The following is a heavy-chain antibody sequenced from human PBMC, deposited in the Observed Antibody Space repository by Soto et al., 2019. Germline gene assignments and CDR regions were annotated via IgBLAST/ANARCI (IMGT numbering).Heavy chain of an antibody. CDR1: GFTFSSYG. CDR2: ISYDGSNK. CDR3: PKELGPKQFAIHRRLNY. J-gene: IGHJ4*02. V-gene: IGHV3-30*18. Sequence: SLRLSCAASGFTFSSYGMHWVRQAPGKGLEWVAVISYDGSNKYYADSVKGRFTISRDNSKNTLYLQMNSLRAEDTAVYYCPKELGPKQFAIHRRLNYRGQGTPVTVSS. D-gene: IGHD6-6*01.